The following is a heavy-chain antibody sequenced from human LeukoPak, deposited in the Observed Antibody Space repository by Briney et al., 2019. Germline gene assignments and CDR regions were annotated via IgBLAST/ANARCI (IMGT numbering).Heavy chain of an antibody. CDR2: INHSGST. J-gene: IGHJ4*02. V-gene: IGHV4-34*01. D-gene: IGHD1-26*01. Sequence: SETLSLTCTVSGGSSSSYYWSWIRQPAGKGLEWIGEINHSGSTNYNPSLKSRVTISVDTSKNQFSLKLSSVTAADTAVYYCARAGATSLDYWGQGTLVTVSS. CDR1: GGSSSSYY. CDR3: ARAGATSLDY.